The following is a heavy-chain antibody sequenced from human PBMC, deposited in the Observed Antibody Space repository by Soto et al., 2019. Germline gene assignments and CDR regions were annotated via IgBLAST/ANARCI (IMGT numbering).Heavy chain of an antibody. J-gene: IGHJ4*02. CDR2: INSVNDHT. CDR1: GYTFTRSG. V-gene: IGHV1-18*01. D-gene: IGHD1-7*01. Sequence: EASVKVSCKASGYTFTRSGISWVRQAPGQGLEWVGWINSVNDHTIYSEKFQGRVTITSDTSATTAYMELSSLTSEDTAVYYCARNILGGTTDYWGQGTLVTVSS. CDR3: ARNILGGTTDY.